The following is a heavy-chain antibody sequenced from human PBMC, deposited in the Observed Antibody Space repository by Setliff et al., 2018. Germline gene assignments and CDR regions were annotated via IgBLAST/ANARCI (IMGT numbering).Heavy chain of an antibody. Sequence: GGSLRLSCSVSGFTFGIYWMSWVRQAPGKGLEWVANIKGDGSEKYYVDSVKGRFAVSRDNAKNSLFLQMDSLTVEDTAVYYCGKERYYYGSGSYYDYWGQGTLVTVSS. CDR2: IKGDGSEK. J-gene: IGHJ4*02. D-gene: IGHD3-10*01. CDR1: GFTFGIYW. V-gene: IGHV3-7*01. CDR3: GKERYYYGSGSYYDY.